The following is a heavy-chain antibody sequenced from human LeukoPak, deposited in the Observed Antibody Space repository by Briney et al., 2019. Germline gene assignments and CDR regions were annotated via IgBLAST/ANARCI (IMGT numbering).Heavy chain of an antibody. D-gene: IGHD3-10*01. V-gene: IGHV4-61*02. CDR3: ARSPSYGYFHY. CDR2: IYYSGST. Sequence: PSQTLSLTCTVSGGSISSGSYYWSWIRQPAGKGLEWIGSIYYSGSTYYNPSLKSRVTISVDTSKNQFSLKLSSVTAADTAVYYCARSPSYGYFHYWGQGTLVTVSS. CDR1: GGSISSGSYY. J-gene: IGHJ4*02.